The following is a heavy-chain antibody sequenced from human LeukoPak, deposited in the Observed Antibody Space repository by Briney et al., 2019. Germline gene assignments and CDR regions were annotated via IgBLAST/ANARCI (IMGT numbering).Heavy chain of an antibody. CDR3: ARELSYYDILS. D-gene: IGHD3-9*01. Sequence: GGSLRLSCAASGFTFSSYAMHWVRQAPGKGLEWVAVISYDGSNKYYADSVKGRFTISRDNSKNTLYLQMNSLRAEDTAVYYCARELSYYDILSWGQGTLVTVSS. CDR2: ISYDGSNK. V-gene: IGHV3-30-3*01. J-gene: IGHJ4*02. CDR1: GFTFSSYA.